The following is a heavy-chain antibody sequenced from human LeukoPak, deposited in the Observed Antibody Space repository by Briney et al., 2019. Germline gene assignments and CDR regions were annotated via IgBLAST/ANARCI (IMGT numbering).Heavy chain of an antibody. D-gene: IGHD2-15*01. Sequence: GGSLRLSCAASGFTFSTYAMSWVRQAPGKGLEWVSAISNNGGYTYYADSVQGRFTISRDNSKSTLCLQMNSLRAEDTAVYYCAKQLGYCSDGSCYFPYWGQGTLVTVSS. V-gene: IGHV3-23*01. CDR3: AKQLGYCSDGSCYFPY. CDR1: GFTFSTYA. J-gene: IGHJ4*02. CDR2: ISNNGGYT.